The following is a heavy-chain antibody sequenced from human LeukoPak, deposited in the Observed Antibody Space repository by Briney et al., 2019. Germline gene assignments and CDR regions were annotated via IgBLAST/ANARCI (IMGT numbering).Heavy chain of an antibody. V-gene: IGHV3-30*03. CDR1: GFTFSSYG. CDR3: ARTDTGLTGMDV. CDR2: ISYDGNNK. J-gene: IGHJ6*02. D-gene: IGHD5-18*01. Sequence: PGRSLRLSCAASGFTFSSYGMHWVRQAPGKGLEWVAVISYDGNNKYYADSVKGRFTISRDNSKKTLYLQMNSLRAEDTAVYYCARTDTGLTGMDVWGQGTTVTVSS.